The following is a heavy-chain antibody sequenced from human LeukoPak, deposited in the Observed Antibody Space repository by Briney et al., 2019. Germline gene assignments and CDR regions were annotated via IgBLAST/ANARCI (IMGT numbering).Heavy chain of an antibody. CDR3: ARDVPSSFYYYDSSGYGYYFDY. Sequence: SVKVSCKASGGTFSSYAISWVRQAPGQGLEWMGRIIPTLGIANYAQKFQGRVTITADKSTSTAYMELSSLRSEDTAVYYCARDVPSSFYYYDSSGYGYYFDYWGQGTLVTVSS. V-gene: IGHV1-69*04. CDR2: IIPTLGIA. CDR1: GGTFSSYA. J-gene: IGHJ4*02. D-gene: IGHD3-22*01.